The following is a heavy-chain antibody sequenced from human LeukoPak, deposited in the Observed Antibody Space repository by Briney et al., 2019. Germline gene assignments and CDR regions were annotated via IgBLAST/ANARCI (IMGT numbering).Heavy chain of an antibody. J-gene: IGHJ6*03. Sequence: GGSLRLSCAASGFTFSSYSMNWVRQAPGKGLEWVSYISSSSSTIYYADSVKGRFTISRDNAKNSLYPQMNSLRAEDTAVYYCARDGRSSSSGPSYYYYYYMDVWGKGTTVTVSS. CDR1: GFTFSSYS. CDR2: ISSSSSTI. D-gene: IGHD6-6*01. CDR3: ARDGRSSSSGPSYYYYYYMDV. V-gene: IGHV3-48*01.